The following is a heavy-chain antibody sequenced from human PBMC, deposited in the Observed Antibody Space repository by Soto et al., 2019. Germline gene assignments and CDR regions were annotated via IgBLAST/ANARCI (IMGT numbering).Heavy chain of an antibody. CDR1: GGSFSGYY. J-gene: IGHJ4*02. CDR2: INHSGST. V-gene: IGHV4-34*01. CDR3: ARDKITGPFDY. Sequence: PSETLSLTCAVYGGSFSGYYWTWIRQPPGTGLEWIGEINHSGSTNYNPSLKSRVTISVDTSKNQFSPKLTSVTAADTAVYYCARDKITGPFDYWGQGTLVTVS. D-gene: IGHD2-8*02.